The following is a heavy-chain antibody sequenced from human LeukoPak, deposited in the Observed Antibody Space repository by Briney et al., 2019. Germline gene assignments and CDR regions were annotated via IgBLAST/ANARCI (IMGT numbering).Heavy chain of an antibody. CDR3: VRDNGGEHL. Sequence: GGSLRLSCAASGYTFGSYWMYWVRQAPGKGLVWVSRINNDGSSAIYADSVKGRFTISRDNAKNTLYLQMNSLRDDDTAVYYCVRDNGGEHLWGQGTLVTVSS. CDR2: INNDGSSA. CDR1: GYTFGSYW. D-gene: IGHD3-16*01. V-gene: IGHV3-74*01. J-gene: IGHJ4*02.